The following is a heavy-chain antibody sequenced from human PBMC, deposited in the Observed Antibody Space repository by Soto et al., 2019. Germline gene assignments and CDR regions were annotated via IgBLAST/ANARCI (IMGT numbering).Heavy chain of an antibody. CDR3: ARGMSDGFGDGS. CDR2: MGPNSGNT. Sequence: QVQLVQSGAEVKKPGASVKVSCKTSGYTFTNYDINWVRQAPGQGLEWMGWMGPNSGNTGFAPKFQGRVTLTRNTSISTAYMELSSLRSEDTGVYYCARGMSDGFGDGSWGQGTLVTVSS. V-gene: IGHV1-8*01. J-gene: IGHJ5*02. CDR1: GYTFTNYD. D-gene: IGHD3-10*01.